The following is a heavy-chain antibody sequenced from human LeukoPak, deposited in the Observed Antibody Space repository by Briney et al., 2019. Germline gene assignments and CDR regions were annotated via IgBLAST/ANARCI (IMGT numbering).Heavy chain of an antibody. CDR3: ARESRVVTATSFDY. Sequence: VASVKVSCKASGYTFTGYYMHWVRQAPGQGLEWMGWINPNSGGTNYAQKFQGRVTMTRDTSISTAYMELSRLRSDDTAVYYCARESRVVTATSFDYWGQGTLVTVSS. J-gene: IGHJ4*02. CDR1: GYTFTGYY. V-gene: IGHV1-2*02. CDR2: INPNSGGT. D-gene: IGHD2-21*02.